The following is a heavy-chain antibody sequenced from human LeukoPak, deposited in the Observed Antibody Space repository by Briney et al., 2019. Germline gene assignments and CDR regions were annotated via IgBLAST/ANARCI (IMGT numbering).Heavy chain of an antibody. Sequence: GGSLRLSCAASGFTFDDYAMHWVRQAPGEGLEWVSGISWNSAGIGYADSVKGRFTISRDNAKNSLYLQMNSLRAEDMALYYCAKDMGSSGAYDAFDIWGQGTMVTVSS. CDR2: ISWNSAGI. D-gene: IGHD3-22*01. J-gene: IGHJ3*02. CDR1: GFTFDDYA. V-gene: IGHV3-9*03. CDR3: AKDMGSSGAYDAFDI.